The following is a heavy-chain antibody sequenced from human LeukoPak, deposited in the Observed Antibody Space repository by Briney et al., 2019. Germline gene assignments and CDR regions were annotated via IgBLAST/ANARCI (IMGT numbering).Heavy chain of an antibody. V-gene: IGHV3-11*01. CDR1: GFTLSDYY. Sequence: PGGSLRLSCAASGFTLSDYYMSWIRQAPGKGLEWVSYRSSSGSTIYYADSVKGRFAISRDHAKNSLYLQMNSLRAEDTAVYYCARRRDFIDYWGQGTLVTVSS. J-gene: IGHJ4*02. CDR3: ARRRDFIDY. CDR2: RSSSGSTI. D-gene: IGHD3/OR15-3a*01.